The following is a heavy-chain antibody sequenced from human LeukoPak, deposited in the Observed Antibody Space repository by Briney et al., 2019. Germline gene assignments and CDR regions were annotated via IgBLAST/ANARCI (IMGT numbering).Heavy chain of an antibody. V-gene: IGHV4-59*01. D-gene: IGHD6-19*01. J-gene: IGHJ6*02. CDR1: GGSISGYY. Sequence: SETLSLTCTVSGGSISGYYWSWLRQPPGKGLEWIGYIYYSGSTNYNPSLKSRVTISVDTSKNQFSLKLSSVTAADTAVYYCARDSPVAGTPYYYYGMDVGGQGTTVAVSS. CDR3: ARDSPVAGTPYYYYGMDV. CDR2: IYYSGST.